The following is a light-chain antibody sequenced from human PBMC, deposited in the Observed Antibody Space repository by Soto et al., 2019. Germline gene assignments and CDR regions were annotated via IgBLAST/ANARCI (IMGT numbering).Light chain of an antibody. CDR2: DAS. J-gene: IGKJ1*01. V-gene: IGKV3-11*01. Sequence: EIVLTQSPATLSLSPGERATLSCRASQSVSSYLAWYQQKPGQAPTLLIYDASNRATGIPARFSGSGSGTDFTLTISRLEPEDFEVYYCQQRSNWPPWTFGQGTKVEIK. CDR1: QSVSSY. CDR3: QQRSNWPPWT.